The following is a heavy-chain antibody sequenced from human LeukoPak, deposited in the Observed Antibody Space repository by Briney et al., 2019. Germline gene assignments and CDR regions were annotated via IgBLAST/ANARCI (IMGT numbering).Heavy chain of an antibody. D-gene: IGHD3-16*01. CDR2: INHSGST. V-gene: IGHV4-34*01. CDR3: ARDHVVDAFDI. Sequence: SETLSLTCAVYGGSFSGYYWSWIRQPPGKGLEWIGEINHSGSTNYNPSLKSRVTISVDTSKNQFSLKLSSVTAADTAVYYCARDHVVDAFDIWGQGTMVTVSS. CDR1: GGSFSGYY. J-gene: IGHJ3*02.